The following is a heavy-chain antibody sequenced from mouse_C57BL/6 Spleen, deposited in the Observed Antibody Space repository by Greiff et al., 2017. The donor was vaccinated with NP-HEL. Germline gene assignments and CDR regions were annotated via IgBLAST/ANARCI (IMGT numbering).Heavy chain of an antibody. CDR2: IYPRSGNT. CDR3: ASPAQGTSWFWY. V-gene: IGHV1-81*01. Sequence: VKLMESGAELARPGASVKLSCKASGYTFTSYGISWVKQRTGQGLEWIGEIYPRSGNTYYNEKFKGKATLTADKSSSTAYMELRSLTSEDSAVYCCASPAQGTSWFWYWGQGTLVTVS. D-gene: IGHD3-2*02. CDR1: GYTFTSYG. J-gene: IGHJ3*01.